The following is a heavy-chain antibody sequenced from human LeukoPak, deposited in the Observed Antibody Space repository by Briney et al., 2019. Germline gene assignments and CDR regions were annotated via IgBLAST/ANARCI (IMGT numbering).Heavy chain of an antibody. CDR1: GFTFSSNG. CDR3: VRDPSGSGFAFDS. J-gene: IGHJ4*02. Sequence: GGSLRLSCAASGFTFSSNGMSWVRQAPGKGLEWVANIWHDGSAEYYVDSVKGRFIISRDNAKNSLFLQMNSLRAEDTAVYYCVRDPSGSGFAFDSWGQGALVTVSS. V-gene: IGHV3-7*01. D-gene: IGHD1-1*01. CDR2: IWHDGSAE.